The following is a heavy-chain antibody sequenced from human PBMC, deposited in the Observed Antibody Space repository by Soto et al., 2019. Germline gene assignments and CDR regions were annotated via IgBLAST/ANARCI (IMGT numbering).Heavy chain of an antibody. Sequence: PSQTLSLTCVGSGDTVSSNNVAWNWVRQSPSGGLEWLGRTYYRSRWYSDYAVFVNSRIDINPDTSKNQFSLQLNSVTPEDTAVYYCARDRYSNTYFDYWGQGTLVTVSS. CDR2: TYYRSRWYS. CDR1: GDTVSSNNVA. CDR3: ARDRYSNTYFDY. D-gene: IGHD4-4*01. V-gene: IGHV6-1*01. J-gene: IGHJ4*02.